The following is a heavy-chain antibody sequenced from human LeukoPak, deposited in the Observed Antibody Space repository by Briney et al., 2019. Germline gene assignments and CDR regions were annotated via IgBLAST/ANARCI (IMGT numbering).Heavy chain of an antibody. Sequence: GGSLRLSCAASGFTFSRYNMNWVRQAPGKGLEWVSSITIGSNYIYYADSVKGRFTSSRDNAKKSLYLQMNSLRAEDTAVYYCAKTTVTPPYYMDVWGKGTTVTVSS. CDR3: AKTTVTPPYYMDV. CDR1: GFTFSRYN. V-gene: IGHV3-21*01. D-gene: IGHD4-11*01. CDR2: ITIGSNYI. J-gene: IGHJ6*03.